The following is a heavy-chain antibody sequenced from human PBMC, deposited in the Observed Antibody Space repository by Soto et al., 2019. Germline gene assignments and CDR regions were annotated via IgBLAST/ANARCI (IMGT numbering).Heavy chain of an antibody. CDR2: ISSSSSTI. V-gene: IGHV3-48*01. CDR3: ARVLYGSGSYVCDY. D-gene: IGHD3-10*01. CDR1: GFTFSSYS. J-gene: IGHJ4*02. Sequence: EVQLVESGGGLVQPGGSLRLSCAASGFTFSSYSMNWVRQAPGKGLEWVSYISSSSSTIYYADSVKGRFTISRDNAKNSLYLQMNSLRAEDTAVYYCARVLYGSGSYVCDYWGQGTLVTVSS.